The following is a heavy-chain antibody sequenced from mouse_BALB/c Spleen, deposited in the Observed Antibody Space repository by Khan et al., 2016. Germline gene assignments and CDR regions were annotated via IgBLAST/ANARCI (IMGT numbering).Heavy chain of an antibody. V-gene: IGHV5-6*01. CDR3: ARGIYYGSSYKYDMDY. CDR2: ISSGGSYI. D-gene: IGHD1-1*01. CDR1: GFTFRNYG. Sequence: EVELVESGGDLVKPGGSLKLPCAASGFTFRNYGMSWVLQTPDKRLVWVATISSGGSYIYYPDSVKGRFTISSDNAQHTLYLQMSSLESEDTAMFYCARGIYYGSSYKYDMDYWRQGTTVTV. J-gene: IGHJ4*01.